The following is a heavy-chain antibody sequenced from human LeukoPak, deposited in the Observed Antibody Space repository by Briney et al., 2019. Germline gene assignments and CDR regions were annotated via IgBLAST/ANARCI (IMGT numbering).Heavy chain of an antibody. D-gene: IGHD2-2*01. CDR1: GFTFSSYG. CDR3: AKGKDCSSTGCYPYYYYYYYMDV. V-gene: IGHV3-30*02. Sequence: GGSLRLSCAASGFTFSSYGMHWVRQAPGKGLEWVAFIRYDGSNKYYADSVKGRFTISRDNSKNTLYLQMNSLRAEDTAVYYCAKGKDCSSTGCYPYYYYYYYMDVWGKGTTVTVSS. J-gene: IGHJ6*03. CDR2: IRYDGSNK.